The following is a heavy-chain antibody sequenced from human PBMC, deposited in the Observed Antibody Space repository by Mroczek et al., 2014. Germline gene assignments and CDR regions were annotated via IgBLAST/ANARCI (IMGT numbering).Heavy chain of an antibody. CDR3: ARGHRGNSGYDWGLFDL. CDR2: VFLGDSET. Sequence: VQLVQSGAEVKKPGESVKISCKGSGFRYTNYWMGWVRQMPEKGLEWMGIVFLGDSETRYSPSFEGQVTISADKSTTTVFLQWSRLKASDTAIYYCARGHRGNSGYDWGLFDLWGQGTLVSVSS. V-gene: IGHV5-51*01. J-gene: IGHJ5*02. CDR1: GFRYTNYW. D-gene: IGHD5-12*01.